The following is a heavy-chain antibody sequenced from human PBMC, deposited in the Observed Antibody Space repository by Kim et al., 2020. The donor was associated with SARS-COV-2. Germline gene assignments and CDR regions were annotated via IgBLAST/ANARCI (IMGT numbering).Heavy chain of an antibody. V-gene: IGHV1-3*01. Sequence: PQNSQGRDSITRDTSASTVYMELGSLRSEDTAVYYCARRLELPSEIYGMDVWGQGTTVTVSS. D-gene: IGHD1-7*01. J-gene: IGHJ6*02. CDR3: ARRLELPSEIYGMDV.